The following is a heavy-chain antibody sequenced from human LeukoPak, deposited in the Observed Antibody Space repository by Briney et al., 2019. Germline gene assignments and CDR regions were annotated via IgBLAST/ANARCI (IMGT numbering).Heavy chain of an antibody. CDR3: TRVNSIAAGAN. J-gene: IGHJ4*02. D-gene: IGHD6-13*01. CDR2: LYYGST. CDR1: GGSSSNSNDY. Sequence: SETLSLTCSVSGGSSSNSNDYWGWVRQPPGKGQARIGSLYYGSTYNNPATMSRVTISVDTYKKQSSLKVTSVTAADTAVYYCTRVNSIAAGANWGQGTLVTVSS. V-gene: IGHV4-39*07.